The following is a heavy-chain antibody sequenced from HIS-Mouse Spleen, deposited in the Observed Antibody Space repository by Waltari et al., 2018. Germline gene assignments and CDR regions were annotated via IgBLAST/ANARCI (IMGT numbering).Heavy chain of an antibody. D-gene: IGHD1-26*01. Sequence: QVQLQQWGAGLLKPSETLSLTCAVYGGSFSGYYWSWIRQPPGKGLEWIGEINHSGSTNCNPSLNSRVTKSVDPSKNQFSLKLSSVTAADTAVYYCARMGPASGSYGDYWGQGTLVTVSS. J-gene: IGHJ4*02. CDR1: GGSFSGYY. V-gene: IGHV4-34*01. CDR3: ARMGPASGSYGDY. CDR2: INHSGST.